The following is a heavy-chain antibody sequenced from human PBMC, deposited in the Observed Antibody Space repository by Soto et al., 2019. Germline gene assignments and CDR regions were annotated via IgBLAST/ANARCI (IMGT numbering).Heavy chain of an antibody. CDR2: ISGSGGST. Sequence: PGGSLRLSCAASGFTFSSYAMSWVRQAPGKGLEWVAAISGSGGSTYYADSVKGRFTISRDNSKNTLYLQMNSLRAEDTAVYYCAKDRPSYCDFWSGYVFDLWGQGTMVTGS. V-gene: IGHV3-23*01. J-gene: IGHJ3*01. D-gene: IGHD3-3*01. CDR3: AKDRPSYCDFWSGYVFDL. CDR1: GFTFSSYA.